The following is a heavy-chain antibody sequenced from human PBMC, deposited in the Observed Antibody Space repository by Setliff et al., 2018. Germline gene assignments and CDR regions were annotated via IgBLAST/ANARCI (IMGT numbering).Heavy chain of an antibody. CDR2: IRASNDET. J-gene: IGHJ4*02. V-gene: IGHV1-18*01. D-gene: IGHD1-20*01. CDR3: ARDEIRPITPDH. Sequence: ASVKVSCKTSGYTFTDYGISWVRQAPGQRLEWVGWIRASNDETDYAQKFRGRVTMTTDTSTSTAYMEMRSLTSDDTAVYYCARDEIRPITPDHWGQGTLVTVSS. CDR1: GYTFTDYG.